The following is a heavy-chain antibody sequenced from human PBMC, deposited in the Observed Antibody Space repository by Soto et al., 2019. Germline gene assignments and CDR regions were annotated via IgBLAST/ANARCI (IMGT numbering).Heavy chain of an antibody. Sequence: GGSLRLSCAASGFTFDTYAMHWVRQVPGKGLEWVAVISYDGSNKYYADSVKGRFTISRDNSKNTLYLQMNSLRAEDTAVYYCARPLWRDDYNWGYFDFWGRGTLVTVSS. CDR2: ISYDGSNK. J-gene: IGHJ2*01. CDR3: ARPLWRDDYNWGYFDF. D-gene: IGHD4-4*01. CDR1: GFTFDTYA. V-gene: IGHV3-30-3*01.